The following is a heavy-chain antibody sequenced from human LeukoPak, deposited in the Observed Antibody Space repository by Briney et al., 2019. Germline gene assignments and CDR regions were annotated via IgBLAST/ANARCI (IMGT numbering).Heavy chain of an antibody. CDR3: ARDRGGYPGHFDY. V-gene: IGHV3-74*01. CDR2: LHSDGSNT. D-gene: IGHD3-10*01. Sequence: GGSLRLSCAASGFTFSGFWMHWVRQAPGKGQVWISRLHSDGSNTDYADSVNGRFTISRDNAKNTLYLQMNSLSAEDTAVYYCARDRGGYPGHFDYWGQGTLVTVSS. CDR1: GFTFSGFW. J-gene: IGHJ4*02.